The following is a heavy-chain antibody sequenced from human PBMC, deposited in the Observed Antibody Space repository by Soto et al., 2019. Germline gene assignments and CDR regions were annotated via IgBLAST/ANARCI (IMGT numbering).Heavy chain of an antibody. J-gene: IGHJ5*02. CDR1: GYTFTSYA. CDR2: INAGNGNT. V-gene: IGHV1-3*01. CDR3: ARDLIMITFGGGSNWFDP. D-gene: IGHD3-16*01. Sequence: QVQLVQSGAEVKKPGASVKVSCKASGYTFTSYAMHWVRQAPGQRLEWMGWINAGNGNTKYSQKFQVRVTITRDTSASTAYMELSSLRSEDTAVYYCARDLIMITFGGGSNWFDPWGQGTLVTVSS.